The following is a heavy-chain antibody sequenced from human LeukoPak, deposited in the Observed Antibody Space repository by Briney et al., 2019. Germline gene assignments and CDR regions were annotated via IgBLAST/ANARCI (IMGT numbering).Heavy chain of an antibody. J-gene: IGHJ3*02. Sequence: SETLSLTCTVSGGSISSSGYYWSWIRQPPGKGLEWIGYIYHSGSTYYNPSLKSRVTISVDRSKNQFSLKLSSVTAADTAVYYCARDGRETRVVPAANGAFDIWGQGTMVTVSS. V-gene: IGHV4-30-2*01. CDR2: IYHSGST. CDR1: GGSISSSGYY. D-gene: IGHD2-2*01. CDR3: ARDGRETRVVPAANGAFDI.